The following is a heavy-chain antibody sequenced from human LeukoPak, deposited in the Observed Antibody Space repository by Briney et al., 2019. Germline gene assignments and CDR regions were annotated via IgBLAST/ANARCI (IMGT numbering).Heavy chain of an antibody. CDR2: IYHSGST. V-gene: IGHV4-4*02. D-gene: IGHD3-22*01. J-gene: IGHJ4*02. CDR1: GFSFSNYA. Sequence: GSLRLSCAASGFSFSNYAMNWVRQPPGKGLEWIGEIYHSGSTNYNPSLKSRVTISVDKSKNQFSLKLSSVTAADTAVYYCARGDSSGYYLWGQGTLVTVSS. CDR3: ARGDSSGYYL.